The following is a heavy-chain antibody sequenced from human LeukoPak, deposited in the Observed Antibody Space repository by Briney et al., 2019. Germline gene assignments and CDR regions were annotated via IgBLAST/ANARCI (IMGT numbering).Heavy chain of an antibody. CDR3: ARELNYGSGSYVCWFDP. Sequence: PSETLSLTCTVSGGSISSGSYYWSWIRQPAGKGLEWIGRIYTSGSTNYNPSLKSRVTISVDTSKNQFSLKLSSVTAADTAVYYCARELNYGSGSYVCWFDPWGQGTLVTVSS. CDR2: IYTSGST. D-gene: IGHD3-10*01. J-gene: IGHJ5*02. CDR1: GGSISSGSYY. V-gene: IGHV4-61*02.